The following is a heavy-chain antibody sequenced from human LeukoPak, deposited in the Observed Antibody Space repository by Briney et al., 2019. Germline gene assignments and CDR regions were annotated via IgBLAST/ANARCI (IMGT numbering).Heavy chain of an antibody. J-gene: IGHJ4*02. D-gene: IGHD2-21*01. Sequence: TSETLSLTCTVSGGSISSYYWSRIRQPAGKGLEWIGRIYTSGSTNYNPSLKSRVTMSVDTSKNQFSLKLSSVTAADTAVYYCARECGGDCYRAFDYWGQGTLVTVSS. CDR1: GGSISSYY. CDR3: ARECGGDCYRAFDY. V-gene: IGHV4-4*07. CDR2: IYTSGST.